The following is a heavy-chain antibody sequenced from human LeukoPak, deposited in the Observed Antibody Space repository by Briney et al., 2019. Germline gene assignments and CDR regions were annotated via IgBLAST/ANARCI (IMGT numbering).Heavy chain of an antibody. CDR1: GGSISSGGYS. D-gene: IGHD2-2*01. J-gene: IGHJ5*02. CDR3: ARSPYYCSSTSCYLYNWFDP. CDR2: IYHSGST. Sequence: SQTLSLTCAVSGGSISSGGYSWSWIRQPPGKGLEWIGYIYHSGSTYYNPSLKSRVTISVDRSKNQFSLKLSSVTAADTAVYYCARSPYYCSSTSCYLYNWFDPWGQGTLVTVSS. V-gene: IGHV4-30-2*01.